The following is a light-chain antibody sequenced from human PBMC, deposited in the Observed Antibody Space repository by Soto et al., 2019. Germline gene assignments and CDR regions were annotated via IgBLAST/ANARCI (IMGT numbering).Light chain of an antibody. CDR1: SSDVGGYNY. V-gene: IGLV2-14*01. J-gene: IGLJ1*01. Sequence: QSVLTQPASVSGSPGQSITISCTGTSSDVGGYNYVSWYQQHPGKAPKLMIYDVSNRLSGVSNRFSGSKSGNTASLTISGLQAEDEADYYCSSYTSSSTLFGTGTKVTVL. CDR3: SSYTSSSTL. CDR2: DVS.